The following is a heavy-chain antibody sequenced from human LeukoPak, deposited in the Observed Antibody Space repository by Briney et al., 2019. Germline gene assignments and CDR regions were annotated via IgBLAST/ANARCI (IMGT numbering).Heavy chain of an antibody. CDR3: ARGGYNHAFDI. V-gene: IGHV3-74*01. Sequence: GGSLRLSCIASGFSFSSYWIHWVRQPPGKGLVWVSRINNDGGGTIYADSVRGRLTISRDNAKNTLYLQMNSLGAEDTAIYYCARGGYNHAFDIWGQGTVVTVSS. CDR1: GFSFSSYW. J-gene: IGHJ3*02. CDR2: INNDGGGT. D-gene: IGHD5-24*01.